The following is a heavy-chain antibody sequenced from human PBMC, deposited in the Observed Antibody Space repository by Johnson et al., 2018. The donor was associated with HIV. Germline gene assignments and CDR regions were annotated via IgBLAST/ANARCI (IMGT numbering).Heavy chain of an antibody. CDR1: GFTFDDYG. J-gene: IGHJ3*02. CDR3: AREGPSERAGFDI. CDR2: IYSGGRT. V-gene: IGHV3-20*04. Sequence: EQLVESGGGLVQPGRSLRLSCTASGFTFDDYGMSWVRQAPGKGLEWVSGIYSGGRTYYADSVKGRFTISKANAKTTLYLQMNSLRADDTAVYYCAREGPSERAGFDIWGQGTKVTVAS.